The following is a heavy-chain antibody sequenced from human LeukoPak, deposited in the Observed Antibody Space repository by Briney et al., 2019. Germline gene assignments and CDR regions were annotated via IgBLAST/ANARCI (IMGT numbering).Heavy chain of an antibody. Sequence: GASVKVSCKASGGTFSSYAISWVRQAPGQGLEWMGGIIPIFGTANYAQKFQGRVTITADEYTSTAYMELSSLRSEDTAVYYCARDSGIGYSYGYFDYWGQGTLVTVSS. J-gene: IGHJ4*02. CDR3: ARDSGIGYSYGYFDY. CDR2: IIPIFGTA. V-gene: IGHV1-69*13. D-gene: IGHD5-18*01. CDR1: GGTFSSYA.